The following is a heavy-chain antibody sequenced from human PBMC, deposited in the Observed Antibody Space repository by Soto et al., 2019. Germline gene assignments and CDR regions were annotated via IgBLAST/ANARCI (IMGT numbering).Heavy chain of an antibody. Sequence: GGSLRLSCAASGFTFSDHYMDWVRQAPGKGLEWVGRTRDKANSYTTQYAASVRGRFTISRDDSKNSLYLQMNSLKTEDTAVYYCTRAAVYMTRFTIDDWGQGTLVTVSS. V-gene: IGHV3-72*01. CDR2: TRDKANSYTT. CDR3: TRAAVYMTRFTIDD. D-gene: IGHD2-2*02. CDR1: GFTFSDHY. J-gene: IGHJ4*02.